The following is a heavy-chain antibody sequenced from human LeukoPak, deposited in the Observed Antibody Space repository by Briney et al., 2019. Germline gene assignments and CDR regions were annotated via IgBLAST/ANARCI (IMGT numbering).Heavy chain of an antibody. V-gene: IGHV3-23*01. J-gene: IGHJ4*02. CDR1: GFTFSSYA. D-gene: IGHD5-18*01. Sequence: GGSLRLSFAASGFTFSSYAMSWVRQAPGKGLEWVSAISGSGGSTYYADSVKGRFTISRDNSKNTLYLQMNSLRAEDTAVYYCAGINGYSYGYIDYWGQGTLVTVSS. CDR2: ISGSGGST. CDR3: AGINGYSYGYIDY.